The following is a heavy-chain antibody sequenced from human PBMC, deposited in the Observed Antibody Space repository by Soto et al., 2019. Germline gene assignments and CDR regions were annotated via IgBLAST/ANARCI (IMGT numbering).Heavy chain of an antibody. D-gene: IGHD2-8*01. CDR1: GDFISNFN. Sequence: QVQLQESGPGLVKPSETLSLTCTVSGDFISNFNWSWIRQPAGKGLQSLGRISASGRSNYNPNLQSGVDMALDASKIQFTLRLTSLSAAVTVFYFCARGMGRYFDLWGRGTLVTVFS. J-gene: IGHJ2*01. CDR3: ARGMGRYFDL. V-gene: IGHV4-4*07. CDR2: ISASGRS.